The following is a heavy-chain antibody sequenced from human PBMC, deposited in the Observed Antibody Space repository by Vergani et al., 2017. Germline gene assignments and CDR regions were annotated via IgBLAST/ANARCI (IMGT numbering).Heavy chain of an antibody. CDR3: AKDLYQLARDY. CDR1: GFTFSSYG. J-gene: IGHJ4*02. D-gene: IGHD2-2*01. V-gene: IGHV3-30*18. CDR2: ISYDGSNK. Sequence: QVQLVESGGGVVQPGRSLRLSCAASGFTFSSYGMHWVRQAPGKGLEWVAVISYDGSNKYYADSVKGRFTISRDNAKNTLYLQMNSLRAEDTAVYYCAKDLYQLARDYWGQGTLVTVSS.